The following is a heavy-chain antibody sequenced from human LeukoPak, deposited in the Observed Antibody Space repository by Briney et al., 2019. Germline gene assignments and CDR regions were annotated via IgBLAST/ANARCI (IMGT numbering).Heavy chain of an antibody. D-gene: IGHD2/OR15-2a*01. Sequence: PSETLSLTCAVYGGSFSGYYWSWIRQPPGKGLEWIGEINHSGSTNYNPSLKSRVTISLDTSKNQFSLKLSSVTAADTAVYYCAGHHPRNTVDFWGQGTLSPSPQ. V-gene: IGHV4-34*01. CDR2: INHSGST. J-gene: IGHJ4*02. CDR3: AGHHPRNTVDF. CDR1: GGSFSGYY.